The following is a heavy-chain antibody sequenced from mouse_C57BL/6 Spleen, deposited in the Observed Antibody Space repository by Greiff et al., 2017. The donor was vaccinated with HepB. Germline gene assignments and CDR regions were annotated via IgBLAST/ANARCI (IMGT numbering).Heavy chain of an antibody. CDR1: GFSLSTSGMG. V-gene: IGHV8-12*01. D-gene: IGHD4-1*01. CDR2: IYWDDDK. J-gene: IGHJ2*01. Sequence: QVTLKVCGPGILQSSQTLSLTCSFSGFSLSTSGMGVSWIRQPSGKGLEWLAHIYWDDDKRYNPSLKSRLTISKDTSRNQVFLKITSVDTADTATYYCARSGETGTRYFDYWGQGTTLTVAS. CDR3: ARSGETGTRYFDY.